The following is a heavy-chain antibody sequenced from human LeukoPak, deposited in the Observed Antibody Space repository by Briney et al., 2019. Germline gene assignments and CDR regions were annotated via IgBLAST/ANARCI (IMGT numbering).Heavy chain of an antibody. D-gene: IGHD1-26*01. CDR3: AKDAQWEMKDS. CDR2: IIYPGGST. CDR1: GFTFSSYA. J-gene: IGHJ4*02. Sequence: QSGGSLRLSCAASGFTFSSYAMSWVRQAPGKGLEWVSIIYPGGSTYYADSMKGRFTISRDNSRNTLYLQIHSLTAEDTAIYYCAKDAQWEMKDSWGQGALVTVSS. V-gene: IGHV3-23*03.